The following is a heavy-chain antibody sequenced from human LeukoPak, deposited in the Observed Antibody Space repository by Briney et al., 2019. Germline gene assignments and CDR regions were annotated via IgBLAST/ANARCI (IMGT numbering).Heavy chain of an antibody. CDR1: GGTFSSYA. CDR3: ARGFRYDSSGLTYYFDY. D-gene: IGHD3-22*01. CDR2: IIPIFGTA. V-gene: IGHV1-69*05. Sequence: KVSCKASGGTFSSYAISWVRQAPGQGLEWMGGIIPIFGTANYAQKFQGRVTITTDESTSTAYMELSSLRSEDTAVYYCARGFRYDSSGLTYYFDYWDQGTLVTVSS. J-gene: IGHJ4*02.